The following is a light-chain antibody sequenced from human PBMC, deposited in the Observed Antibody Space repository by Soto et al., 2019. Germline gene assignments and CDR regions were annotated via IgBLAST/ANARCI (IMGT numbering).Light chain of an antibody. Sequence: EIVLTQSPGTLSLSPGERATLSCRASQSVSSSYLAWYQQKPGQAPRLLIYGASGRATGIPDRFSGSGSGTDFTLTISRLEPEDFAVYYCQQYGGSPPLTFVGGTKVEIK. J-gene: IGKJ4*01. CDR1: QSVSSSY. CDR2: GAS. V-gene: IGKV3-20*01. CDR3: QQYGGSPPLT.